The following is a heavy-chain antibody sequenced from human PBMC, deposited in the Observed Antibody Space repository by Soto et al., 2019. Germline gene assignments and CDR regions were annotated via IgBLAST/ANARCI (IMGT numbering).Heavy chain of an antibody. CDR3: AREGYGLDAFDI. Sequence: PGGSLRLSCAASGFTFSSYGMHWVRQAPGKGLEWVAVIWYDGSNKYYADSVKGRFTISRDNSKNTLYLQMNSLRAEDTAVYYCAREGYGLDAFDICGQGTMVTV. D-gene: IGHD5-18*01. CDR1: GFTFSSYG. V-gene: IGHV3-33*01. J-gene: IGHJ3*02. CDR2: IWYDGSNK.